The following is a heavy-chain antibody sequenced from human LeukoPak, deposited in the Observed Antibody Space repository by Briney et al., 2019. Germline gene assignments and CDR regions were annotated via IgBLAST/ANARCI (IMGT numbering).Heavy chain of an antibody. CDR3: TQMALRELLTAFDI. J-gene: IGHJ3*02. V-gene: IGHV3-15*01. Sequence: PGGSLRLSCAASGFTFSNAWMSWVRQAPGKGLEWVGRIKSKGDGGTTDYAAPVKWRFTISRDDSKNTLYLQMNSLKSEDTAVYYCTQMALRELLTAFDIWGQGTMVTVSS. CDR2: IKSKGDGGTT. D-gene: IGHD1-26*01. CDR1: GFTFSNAW.